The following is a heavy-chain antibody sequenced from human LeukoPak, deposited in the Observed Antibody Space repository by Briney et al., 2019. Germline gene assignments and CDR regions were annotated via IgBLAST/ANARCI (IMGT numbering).Heavy chain of an antibody. Sequence: ASVKVSCKASGYTFTSYDINWVRQATRQGLEWMGWMNPNSGNTGYAQKFQGRVTMTRNTSISTAYMELSSLRSEDTAVYYCARDLITYDSSGYSQSYWGQGTLVTVSS. V-gene: IGHV1-8*01. CDR3: ARDLITYDSSGYSQSY. CDR2: MNPNSGNT. J-gene: IGHJ4*02. CDR1: GYTFTSYD. D-gene: IGHD3-22*01.